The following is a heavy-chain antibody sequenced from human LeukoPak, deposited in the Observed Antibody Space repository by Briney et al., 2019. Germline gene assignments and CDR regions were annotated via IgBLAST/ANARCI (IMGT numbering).Heavy chain of an antibody. CDR1: GITLGNYG. Sequence: PGGSLRLSCAVSGITLGNYGMSWVRQAPGKGLEWVAGISDSGGRTNYADSVKGRFTISRDNAKNTLYLHMSSLRAEDTAVYFCAKRGVVIRVILVGFHKEAYYFDSWGQGALVTVSS. D-gene: IGHD3-22*01. CDR2: ISDSGGRT. V-gene: IGHV3-23*01. CDR3: AKRGVVIRVILVGFHKEAYYFDS. J-gene: IGHJ4*02.